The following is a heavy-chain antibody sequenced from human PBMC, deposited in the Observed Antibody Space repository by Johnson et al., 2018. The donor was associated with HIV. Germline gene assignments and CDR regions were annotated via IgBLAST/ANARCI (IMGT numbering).Heavy chain of an antibody. Sequence: QVQLVESGGGVVQPGRSLRLSCAASGFTFSNFAMHWVRQAPGKGLEWVVVIRYDGRNKDYADSVKGRCTISRDNSKNTLFLQMNSLKTEDTAVYYCARGRALRALDAVDIWGQGTMVTVSS. CDR2: IRYDGRNK. CDR3: ARGRALRALDAVDI. V-gene: IGHV3-30*04. CDR1: GFTFSNFA. D-gene: IGHD4-17*01. J-gene: IGHJ3*02.